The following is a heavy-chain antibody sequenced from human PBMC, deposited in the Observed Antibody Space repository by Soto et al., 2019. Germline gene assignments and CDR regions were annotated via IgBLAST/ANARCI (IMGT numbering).Heavy chain of an antibody. J-gene: IGHJ4*02. CDR3: FGGNGGPQ. CDR2: IKPDGSGT. Sequence: EVQLVESGGDLVQPGGSLRLSCATSDFTFRNYWMNWVRQAPGKGLEWVANIKPDGSGTNYVDSVKGRFTISRDNVRNSVSLQMNSLSVEDTAVYFCFGGNGGPQWGQGTLVTVSS. V-gene: IGHV3-7*03. CDR1: DFTFRNYW. D-gene: IGHD3-16*01.